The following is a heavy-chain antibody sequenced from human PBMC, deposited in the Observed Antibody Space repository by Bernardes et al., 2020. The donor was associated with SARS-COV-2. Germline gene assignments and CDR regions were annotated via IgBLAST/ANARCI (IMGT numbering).Heavy chain of an antibody. V-gene: IGHV3-15*07. CDR2: IKSKTDGGTT. J-gene: IGHJ3*02. Sequence: GGSLRLSCAAAGFTFNNAWMNWVRQAPGKGLEWVGRIKSKTDGGTTDYAAPVKGRFTISRDDSKTTLYLQMNSLKTEDTAVYFCSRDRDSSGYYDDAFDIWGQGTMVTVSS. CDR3: SRDRDSSGYYDDAFDI. CDR1: GFTFNNAW. D-gene: IGHD3-22*01.